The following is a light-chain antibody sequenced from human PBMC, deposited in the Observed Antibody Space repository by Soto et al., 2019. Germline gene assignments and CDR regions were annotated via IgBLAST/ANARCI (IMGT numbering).Light chain of an antibody. Sequence: EILLTQSPGTLSSSPGERATLSCRASQTVVNSYLAWYQQRPGQAPRLLIYGAGTRAPGIPDRFSGSGSGTDLTLNISKLEPEDFAVYFCHQYYISPYTFGQGTKLDIK. J-gene: IGKJ2*01. CDR3: HQYYISPYT. V-gene: IGKV3-20*01. CDR2: GAG. CDR1: QTVVNSY.